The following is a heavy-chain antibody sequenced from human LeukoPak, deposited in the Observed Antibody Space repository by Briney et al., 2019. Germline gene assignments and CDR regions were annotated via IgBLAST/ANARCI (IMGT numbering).Heavy chain of an antibody. CDR1: GFTFSSYG. D-gene: IGHD3-9*01. V-gene: IGHV3-30*18. Sequence: GGSLRLSCAASGFTFSSYGMHWVRQAPGKGLEWVAVISYDGSNKYYADSVKGRFTISRDNSKNTLYLQMNSLRAEDTAVYYCAKDGGIYDILIGYPDYWGQGTLVTVSS. CDR2: ISYDGSNK. J-gene: IGHJ4*02. CDR3: AKDGGIYDILIGYPDY.